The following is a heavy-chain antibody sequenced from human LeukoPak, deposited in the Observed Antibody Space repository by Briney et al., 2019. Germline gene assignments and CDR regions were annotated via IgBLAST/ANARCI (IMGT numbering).Heavy chain of an antibody. CDR3: TTYSSRWYYFDS. J-gene: IGHJ4*02. CDR1: GFTFSNAW. D-gene: IGHD6-13*01. Sequence: TGGSLRLSCAASGFTFSNAWMRWVRQAPGKGLEWVGRTKSKTDGGTTEYAAPVKGRFTISRDDSKSTLYLQMNSLRTEDTAVYDCTTYSSRWYYFDSWGQGTLVTVSS. CDR2: TKSKTDGGTT. V-gene: IGHV3-15*01.